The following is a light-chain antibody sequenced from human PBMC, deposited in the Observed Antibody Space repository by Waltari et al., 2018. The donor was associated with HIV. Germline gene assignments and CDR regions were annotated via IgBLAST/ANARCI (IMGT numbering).Light chain of an antibody. CDR1: QGISNY. V-gene: IGKV1-27*01. CDR2: AAS. CDR3: QKYNSPPFT. Sequence: DIQMTQFPSPLSASVGDRVTITCRASQGISNYLAWYQQQPGKVPRLLISAASALQSGVPSRLSGSGAGTDFTLTISSLQPEDVATYYCQKYNSPPFTFGPGTKVDIK. J-gene: IGKJ3*01.